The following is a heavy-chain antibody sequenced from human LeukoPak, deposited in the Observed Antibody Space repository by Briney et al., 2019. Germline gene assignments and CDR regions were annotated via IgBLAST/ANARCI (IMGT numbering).Heavy chain of an antibody. CDR3: ARVKGSYSNDY. D-gene: IGHD3-10*01. Sequence: GGSLRLSCAASGFTFSDYYMSWIRQAPGKGLEWVSYISTSGSPTYYVDSVKGRITISRDNAKNSLYLQINSLRVDDTAVYYCARVKGSYSNDYWGQGTLVTVSS. CDR2: ISTSGSPT. J-gene: IGHJ4*02. V-gene: IGHV3-11*01. CDR1: GFTFSDYY.